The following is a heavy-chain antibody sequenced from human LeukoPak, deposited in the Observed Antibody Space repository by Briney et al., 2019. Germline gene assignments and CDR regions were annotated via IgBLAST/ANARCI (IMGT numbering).Heavy chain of an antibody. CDR2: VWSDGSGE. D-gene: IGHD3-22*01. Sequence: GESLRLSCAASGFTFSAYGMHWVRQVPGKGLEWVAVVWSDGSGEYYADSVKSRFTISRDIPKSTLYLQMNSLRTEDTAVYYCARMNYYDSTGYYPWGQGTLVTVSS. CDR3: ARMNYYDSTGYYP. CDR1: GFTFSAYG. V-gene: IGHV3-33*01. J-gene: IGHJ5*02.